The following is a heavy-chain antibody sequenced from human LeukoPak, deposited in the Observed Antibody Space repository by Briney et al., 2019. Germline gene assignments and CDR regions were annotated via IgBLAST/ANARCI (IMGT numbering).Heavy chain of an antibody. CDR1: GYTFTSYA. J-gene: IGHJ3*02. D-gene: IGHD3-3*01. CDR3: ARGYDFLDAFDI. Sequence: ASVKVSCKASGYTFTSYAMHWVRQAPGQRLEWMGWINAGNGNTKYSQKFQGRVTMTRNTSISTAYMELSSLRSEDTAVYYCARGYDFLDAFDIWGQGTMVTVSS. V-gene: IGHV1-3*01. CDR2: INAGNGNT.